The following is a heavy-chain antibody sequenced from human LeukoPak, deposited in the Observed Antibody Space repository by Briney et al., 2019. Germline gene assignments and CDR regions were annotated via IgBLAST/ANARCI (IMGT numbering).Heavy chain of an antibody. J-gene: IGHJ3*02. CDR1: GGTFSSYA. D-gene: IGHD1-1*01. CDR3: ASHGFAGRHDAFDI. V-gene: IGHV1-69*13. Sequence: SVKVSCKASGGTFSSYAISWVRQAPGQGLEWMGGIIPIFGTANYAQKFQGRVTITADESTSTAYLELSSLRSEDTAVYYCASHGFAGRHDAFDIWGQGTMVTVSS. CDR2: IIPIFGTA.